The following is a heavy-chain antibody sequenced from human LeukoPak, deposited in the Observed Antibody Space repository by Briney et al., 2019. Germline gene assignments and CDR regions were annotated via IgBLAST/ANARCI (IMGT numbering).Heavy chain of an antibody. CDR1: GNTLTELS. Sequence: ASVKVSCKVSGNTLTELSMHWVRQAPGQGLEWMGIINPSGGSTSYAQKFQGRVTMTRDTSISTAYMELTRLRSDDTAMYYCARGGDFYDSSGYYDDAFDIWGRGTMVTVSS. V-gene: IGHV1-2*02. D-gene: IGHD3-22*01. CDR3: ARGGDFYDSSGYYDDAFDI. J-gene: IGHJ3*02. CDR2: INPSGGST.